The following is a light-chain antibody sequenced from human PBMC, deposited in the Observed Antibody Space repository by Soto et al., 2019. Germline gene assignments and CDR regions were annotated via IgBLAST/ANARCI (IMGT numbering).Light chain of an antibody. V-gene: IGKV1-39*01. J-gene: IGKJ5*01. CDR3: QQSYSTLPT. CDR1: QSISSY. Sequence: DIQMTQSPSSLSASVGDRVTITCRASQSISSYLNWYQQKPGKAPKLLIYAASSLQSGVPSRFSGSGSRTDFTLTISSLQPEDFATYYCQQSYSTLPTFGQGTRLEIK. CDR2: AAS.